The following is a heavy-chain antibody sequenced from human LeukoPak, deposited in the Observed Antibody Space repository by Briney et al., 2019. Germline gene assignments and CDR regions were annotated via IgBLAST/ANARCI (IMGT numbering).Heavy chain of an antibody. D-gene: IGHD5-24*01. CDR3: ATEGVEMSTTYFDF. CDR1: GHTFTSYD. CDR2: MNANSGNA. V-gene: IGHV1-8*02. J-gene: IGHJ4*02. Sequence: ASVKVSCNASGHTFTSYDIKWVGRATGQGLEWMGWMNANSGNAGYVQKFQGRVTVTRDTATSTGYTELSSRRAEDPATYDCATEGVEMSTTYFDFCGQGPLVPVSS.